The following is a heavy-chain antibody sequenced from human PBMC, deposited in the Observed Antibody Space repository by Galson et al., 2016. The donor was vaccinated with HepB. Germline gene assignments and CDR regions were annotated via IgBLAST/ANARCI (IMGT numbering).Heavy chain of an antibody. CDR1: GYTFTTYG. V-gene: IGHV1-18*01. CDR3: ARDPRKIRYQLLEIYYYYYAMDA. J-gene: IGHJ6*02. D-gene: IGHD2-2*01. CDR2: ISAYSGNT. Sequence: SVKVSCKASGYTFTTYGISWVRRAPGQGLEWMGWISAYSGNTNYAQKLQGRVTMTTDTSTSTAYMELRSLRSDDTAVYYCARDPRKIRYQLLEIYYYYYAMDAWGQGTTVTVSS.